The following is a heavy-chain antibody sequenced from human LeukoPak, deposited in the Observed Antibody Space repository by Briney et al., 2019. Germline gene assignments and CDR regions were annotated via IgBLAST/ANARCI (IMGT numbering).Heavy chain of an antibody. J-gene: IGHJ4*02. CDR1: GFTFSSYA. D-gene: IGHD3-16*01. V-gene: IGHV3-23*01. CDR3: AKDRLGGPYFFHY. Sequence: GGSLRLTCASSGFTFSSYALSWVRQAPGKGLEWVSTIGGTGVRTYYADSVKGRFTISRDNSKNTLYLQINSLRAEDTAVYFCAKDRLGGPYFFHYWGQGTLVTVSS. CDR2: IGGTGVRT.